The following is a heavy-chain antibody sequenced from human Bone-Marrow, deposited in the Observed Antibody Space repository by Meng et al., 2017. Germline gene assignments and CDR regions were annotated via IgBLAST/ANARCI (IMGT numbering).Heavy chain of an antibody. CDR3: ATGGDFDAFDI. V-gene: IGHV4-34*01. CDR1: GGSFSDYY. J-gene: IGHJ3*02. CDR2: INHSGST. Sequence: SETLSLTCVVSGGSFSDYYWSWIRQPPGKGLEWIGEINHSGSTNYNPSLESRATISVDTSQNNLSLKLSSVTAADSAVYYCATGGDFDAFDIWGQGTMVTVSS. D-gene: IGHD4-17*01.